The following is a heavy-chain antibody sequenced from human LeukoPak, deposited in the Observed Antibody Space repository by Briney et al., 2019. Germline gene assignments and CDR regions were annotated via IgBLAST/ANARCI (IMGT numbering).Heavy chain of an antibody. V-gene: IGHV6-1*01. Sequence: SQTLSLTCAISGDSVSSNSAAWNWIRRSPSRGLEWLGRTYYRSKWYNDYAVSVKSRITINPDTSKNQFSLQLNSVTPEDTAVYYCARASYYGSGSYYSLPYYYYYGMDVWGQGTMVTVSS. CDR1: GDSVSSNSAA. J-gene: IGHJ6*02. CDR2: TYYRSKWYN. CDR3: ARASYYGSGSYYSLPYYYYYGMDV. D-gene: IGHD3-10*01.